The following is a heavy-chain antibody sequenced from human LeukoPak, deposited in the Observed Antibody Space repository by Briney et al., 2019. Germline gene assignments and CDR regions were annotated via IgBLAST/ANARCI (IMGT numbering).Heavy chain of an antibody. CDR3: AKPPDKLIVVAQSFDY. CDR1: GFTFDDYG. D-gene: IGHD6-19*01. CDR2: INWNGGST. J-gene: IGHJ4*02. V-gene: IGHV3-20*04. Sequence: RPGGSLRLSCAASGFTFDDYGMSWVRQAPGKGLEWVSGINWNGGSTGYADSVKGRFTISRDSSKNMLYLQMNSLRAEDTAVYYCAKPPDKLIVVAQSFDYWGQGTLVTVSS.